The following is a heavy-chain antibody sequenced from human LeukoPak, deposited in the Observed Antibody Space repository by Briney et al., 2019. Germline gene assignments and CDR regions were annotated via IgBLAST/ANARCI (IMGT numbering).Heavy chain of an antibody. D-gene: IGHD6-19*01. Sequence: GGSLRLSCGASSFTFSSYVMSWVRQAPGKVLEWVSTVSTTGGSTYYADSVKGRFTISRDNSKDTLYLQMNSLRAEDTAVYYCAKCSGWFVRGKDYYYYYMDVWGKGTTVTVSS. CDR1: SFTFSSYV. CDR2: VSTTGGST. CDR3: AKCSGWFVRGKDYYYYYMDV. V-gene: IGHV3-23*01. J-gene: IGHJ6*03.